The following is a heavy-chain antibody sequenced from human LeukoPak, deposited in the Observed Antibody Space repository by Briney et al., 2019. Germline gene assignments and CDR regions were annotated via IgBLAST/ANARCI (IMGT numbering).Heavy chain of an antibody. CDR2: INPNSGGT. CDR1: GYTFTGYY. J-gene: IGHJ4*02. CDR3: ARGLRYSGYDFTYYFDY. V-gene: IGHV1-2*02. D-gene: IGHD5-12*01. Sequence: VASVKVSCKASGYTFTGYYMHWVRQAPGQGLEWMGWINPNSGGTNYAQKFQGRVTMTRNTSISTAYMELSSLRSEDTAVYYCARGLRYSGYDFTYYFDYWGQGTLVTVSS.